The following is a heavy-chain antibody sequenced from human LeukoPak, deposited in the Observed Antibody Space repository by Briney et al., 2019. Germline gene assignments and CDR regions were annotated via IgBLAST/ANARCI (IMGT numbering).Heavy chain of an antibody. J-gene: IGHJ3*02. CDR3: ARPRERNAFDI. Sequence: EASVKVSCKASGGTFSSYAISWVRQAPGQGLEWMGGIIPIFGTANYAQKFQGRVTITADESTSTAYMELSSLRSEDTAVYYCARPRERNAFDIWGQGTMVTVPS. CDR2: IIPIFGTA. CDR1: GGTFSSYA. D-gene: IGHD1-26*01. V-gene: IGHV1-69*13.